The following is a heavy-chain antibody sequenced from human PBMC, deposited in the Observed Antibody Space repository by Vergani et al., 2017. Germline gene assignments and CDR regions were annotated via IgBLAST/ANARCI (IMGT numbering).Heavy chain of an antibody. V-gene: IGHV3-33*01. CDR3: ARWGNEKRLDS. D-gene: IGHD1-1*01. CDR2: IWYYGSNK. J-gene: IGHJ5*01. CDR1: GFTFSSHG. Sequence: QVQLVESEGGVVQPGRSLTLSCVASGFTFSSHGMHWLRQAPGKGLEWVAVIWYYGSNKYYGDSVKGRFTISRENSKNTLYLQMNSLRVEETAVYYCARWGNEKRLDSWGQGTLVTASS.